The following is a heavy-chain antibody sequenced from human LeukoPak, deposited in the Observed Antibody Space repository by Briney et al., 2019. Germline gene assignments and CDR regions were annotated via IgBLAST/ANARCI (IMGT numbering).Heavy chain of an antibody. V-gene: IGHV4-39*01. CDR2: IYYSGTP. Sequence: PSETLSLTCTVSGGSISGSSYYWGWVRQPPGKGPEWIGSIYYSGTPYTNPSLKSRVTISVETSKNQFSLNLRSVSAADTAVYYCARTAPYCRGDWSSPFDYWGPGILVTVSS. D-gene: IGHD2-21*02. CDR1: GGSISGSSYY. CDR3: ARTAPYCRGDWSSPFDY. J-gene: IGHJ4*02.